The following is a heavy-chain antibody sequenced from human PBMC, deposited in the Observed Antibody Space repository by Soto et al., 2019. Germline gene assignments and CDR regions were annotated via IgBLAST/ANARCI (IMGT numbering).Heavy chain of an antibody. D-gene: IGHD3-9*01. V-gene: IGHV1-3*01. CDR1: GYTFTSYA. CDR3: ARNYDILTGSNYYYYYGMDV. J-gene: IGHJ6*02. CDR2: INAGNGNT. Sequence: QVQLVQSGAEVKKPGASVKVSCKASGYTFTSYAMHWVRQAPGQRLEWMGWINAGNGNTKYSQKFQGRVTITRDTSASRAYMELSSLRSEDTAVYYCARNYDILTGSNYYYYYGMDVWGQGTTVTVSS.